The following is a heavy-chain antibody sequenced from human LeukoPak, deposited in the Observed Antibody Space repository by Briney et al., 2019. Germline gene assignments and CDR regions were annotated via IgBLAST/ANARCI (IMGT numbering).Heavy chain of an antibody. D-gene: IGHD3-22*01. CDR3: ARESLGGYYDSSGYYYDY. V-gene: IGHV3-53*04. Sequence: GGSLRLSCAASGFTVSSNYMSWVRQAPGKGLEWVSVIYSGGSTYYADSVKDRFTISRHNSKNTLYLQMNSLRAEDTAVYYCARESLGGYYDSSGYYYDYWGQGTLVTVSS. J-gene: IGHJ4*02. CDR2: IYSGGST. CDR1: GFTVSSNY.